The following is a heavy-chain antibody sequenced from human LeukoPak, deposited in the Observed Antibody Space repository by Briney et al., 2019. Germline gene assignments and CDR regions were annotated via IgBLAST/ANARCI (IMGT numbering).Heavy chain of an antibody. V-gene: IGHV4-34*01. CDR3: ARVVRGVIVINWFDP. CDR2: INHSGST. D-gene: IGHD3-10*01. Sequence: SETLSLTCAVYGGSFSGYYWSWIRQPPGKGLEWIGEINHSGSTNYNPSLKSRVTISVDTSKNQFSLKLSSVTAADTAVYYCARVVRGVIVINWFDPWGQGALVTVSS. J-gene: IGHJ5*02. CDR1: GGSFSGYY.